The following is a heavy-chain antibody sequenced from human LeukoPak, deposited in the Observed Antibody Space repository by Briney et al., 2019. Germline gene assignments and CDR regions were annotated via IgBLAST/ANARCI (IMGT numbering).Heavy chain of an antibody. CDR3: ARAEGDYYYYFYMDV. J-gene: IGHJ6*03. V-gene: IGHV3-23*01. Sequence: GGSLRLSCAASGFTFSSYAMSWVRQAPGKGLEWVSAISGSGGSTYYADSVKGRFTISRDNSKNTLCLQMNSLRAEDTAVYYCARAEGDYYYYFYMDVWGKGTTVTVS. CDR1: GFTFSSYA. CDR2: ISGSGGST.